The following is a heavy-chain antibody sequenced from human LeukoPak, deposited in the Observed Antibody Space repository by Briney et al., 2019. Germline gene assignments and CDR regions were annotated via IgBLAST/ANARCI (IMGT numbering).Heavy chain of an antibody. V-gene: IGHV1-8*03. D-gene: IGHD1-26*01. Sequence: ASVKVSCKASGYTFTSYDINWVRQATGQGLEWMGWMNPNSGNTGYAQKFQGRVTITRNTSISTAYMELSSLRSEDTAVYYCARASGSYYPLYYYYYYMDVWGKGTTVTVSS. CDR2: MNPNSGNT. J-gene: IGHJ6*03. CDR1: GYTFTSYD. CDR3: ARASGSYYPLYYYYYYMDV.